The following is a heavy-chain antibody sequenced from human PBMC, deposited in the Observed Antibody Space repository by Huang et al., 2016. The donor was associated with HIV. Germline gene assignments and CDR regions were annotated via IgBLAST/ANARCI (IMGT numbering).Heavy chain of an antibody. CDR3: AKADSGAAAGSLVDY. D-gene: IGHD6-13*01. CDR1: GFTFSSYA. J-gene: IGHJ4*02. CDR2: ITGRGRSS. V-gene: IGHV3-23*01. Sequence: EVQLLESGGGLVQPGGSLRLSCAASGFTFSSYAMSWVRQARGKWLGWVSGITGRGRSSYDADSGKGRFTISRDNSKNTLYLQMNSLRAEDTAIYYCAKADSGAAAGSLVDYWGQGTLVTVSS.